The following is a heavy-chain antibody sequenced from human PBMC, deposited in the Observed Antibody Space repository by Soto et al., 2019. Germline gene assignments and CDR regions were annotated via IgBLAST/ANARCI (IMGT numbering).Heavy chain of an antibody. J-gene: IGHJ2*01. CDR2: INDRGSI. V-gene: IGHV4-34*01. CDR1: GGSFSGYY. CDR3: ARESHDILTGPPWVWYFDL. D-gene: IGHD3-9*01. Sequence: QVQLQQWGAGPLRPLETLSLTCGVSGGSFSGYYWAWIPQSPGKGLEWFGEINDRGSINYNPSLKSRVSISVDTSKNHYSLNLRSVTAADTAVYYCARESHDILTGPPWVWYFDLWGRGTLVTVSS.